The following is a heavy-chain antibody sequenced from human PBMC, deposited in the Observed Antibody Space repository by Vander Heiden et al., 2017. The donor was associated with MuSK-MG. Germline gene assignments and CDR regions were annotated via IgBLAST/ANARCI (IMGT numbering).Heavy chain of an antibody. CDR3: ARDSNWNYSFDY. CDR1: GGIFSSYA. CDR2: IIPILGIA. V-gene: IGHV1-69*04. Sequence: QVQLVQSGAEVTKPGSSVKVSCKASGGIFSSYAISWVRQAPGPGLEWMGRIIPILGIANYAQKFQGRVTITADKSTSTAYMELSSLRSEDTAVYYCARDSNWNYSFDYWGQGTLVTVSS. D-gene: IGHD1-7*01. J-gene: IGHJ4*02.